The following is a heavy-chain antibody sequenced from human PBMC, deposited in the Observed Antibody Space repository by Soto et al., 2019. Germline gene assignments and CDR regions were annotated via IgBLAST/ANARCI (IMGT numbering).Heavy chain of an antibody. CDR3: AKARQKTIFGVVIGSY. Sequence: VQLVESGGGVVQPGRSLRLSCAASGFTFSSYGMHWVRQAPGKGLEWVAVISYDGSNKYYADSVKGRFTISRDNSKNTLYLQMNSLRAEDTAVYYCAKARQKTIFGVVIGSYWGQGTLVTVSS. CDR1: GFTFSSYG. J-gene: IGHJ4*02. V-gene: IGHV3-30*18. CDR2: ISYDGSNK. D-gene: IGHD3-3*01.